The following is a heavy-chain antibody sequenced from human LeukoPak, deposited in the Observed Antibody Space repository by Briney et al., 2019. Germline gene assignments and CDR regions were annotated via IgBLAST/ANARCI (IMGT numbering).Heavy chain of an antibody. CDR3: ARDPSGSGWRNFDY. CDR2: IYHSGST. J-gene: IGHJ4*02. CDR1: GGSISSSNW. D-gene: IGHD6-19*01. Sequence: SETLSLTCAVSGGSISSSNWGSWVRQPPGKGLEWIGEIYHSGSTNYNPSLKSRVTISVDKSKNQFSLKLSSVTAADTAVYYCARDPSGSGWRNFDYWGQGTLVTVSS. V-gene: IGHV4-4*02.